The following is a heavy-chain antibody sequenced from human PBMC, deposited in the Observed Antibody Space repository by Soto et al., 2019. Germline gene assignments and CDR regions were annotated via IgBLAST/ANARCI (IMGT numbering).Heavy chain of an antibody. CDR1: RFTFSSYG. CDR2: IWYDGSNK. CDR3: ARSLSSGWYIPSYYYYYGMDV. D-gene: IGHD6-19*01. Sequence: QVQLVESGGGVVQPGRSLRLSCAASRFTFSSYGMHWVRQAPGKGLEWVAVIWYDGSNKYYADSVKGRFTISRDNSKNTLYLQMNSLRAEDTAVYYCARSLSSGWYIPSYYYYYGMDVWGQGTTVTVSS. V-gene: IGHV3-33*01. J-gene: IGHJ6*02.